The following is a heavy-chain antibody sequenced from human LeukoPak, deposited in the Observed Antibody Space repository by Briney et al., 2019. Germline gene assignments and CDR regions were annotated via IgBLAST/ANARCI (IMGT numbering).Heavy chain of an antibody. Sequence: SEALSLTCTVSGDSISSYYWSWIRQPPGKGLEWIGYIYFTGTTTDYNPSLKSRVTISLDTSKNQFSLKVSSVTAADTAVYYCARGRGAYSYAQFDYWGQGTLVTVSS. D-gene: IGHD3-16*01. V-gene: IGHV4-59*01. CDR3: ARGRGAYSYAQFDY. J-gene: IGHJ4*02. CDR2: IYFTGTT. CDR1: GDSISSYY.